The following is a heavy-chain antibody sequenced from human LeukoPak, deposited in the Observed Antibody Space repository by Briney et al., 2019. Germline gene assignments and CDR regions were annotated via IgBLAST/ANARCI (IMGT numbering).Heavy chain of an antibody. CDR3: ARDRGEDYYGSGNYLRAFDI. Sequence: GGSLRLSCAASGFTFSVYAMSWVRQAPGKGLEWVSAISSSSSYIFYADSVKGRFTISRDNAKKSLSLQMNSLRAEDTAVYYCARDRGEDYYGSGNYLRAFDIWGQGTMVTVSS. CDR1: GFTFSVYA. D-gene: IGHD3-10*01. J-gene: IGHJ3*02. CDR2: ISSSSSYI. V-gene: IGHV3-21*01.